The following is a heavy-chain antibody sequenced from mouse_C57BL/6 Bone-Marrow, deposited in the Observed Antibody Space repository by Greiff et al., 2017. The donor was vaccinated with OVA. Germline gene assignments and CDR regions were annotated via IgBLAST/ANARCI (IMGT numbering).Heavy chain of an antibody. J-gene: IGHJ4*01. CDR2: IRSKSSSYAT. CDR1: GFTFNTYA. CDR3: VREGYYSSSYAYYCSVDD. V-gene: IGHV10-3*01. D-gene: IGHD1-1*01. Sequence: EVKVEESGGGLVQPKGTLKLSCAASGFTFNTYAMHWVRQSPGKGLEWVARIRSKSSSYATYYAESVIDRFTNYRDDPHSMSYLQMNNLKTEDTAMYCLVREGYYSSSYAYYCSVDDWGQGTSVTVSS.